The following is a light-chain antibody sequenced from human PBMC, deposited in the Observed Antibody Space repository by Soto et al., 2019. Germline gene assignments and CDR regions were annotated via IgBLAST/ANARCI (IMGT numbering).Light chain of an antibody. V-gene: IGKV3-15*01. CDR3: QQYNDWPRT. CDR2: GAS. CDR1: QSVSSN. J-gene: IGKJ1*01. Sequence: EIVMTQSPATLSVSPGEGATLSCRASQSVSSNLAWYQQKPGQAPRLLIYGASTRATGSPDRFSASGSATEFTLTISSLLSEDFAVYYCQQYNDWPRTFGQGTKVDIK.